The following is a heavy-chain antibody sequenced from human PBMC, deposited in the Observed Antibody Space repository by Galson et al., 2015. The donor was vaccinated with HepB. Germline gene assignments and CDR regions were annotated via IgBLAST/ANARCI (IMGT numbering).Heavy chain of an antibody. CDR2: IYPGDSDT. D-gene: IGHD3-16*02. Sequence: QSGAEVKKPGESLKFSCKGSGYSFTTYWIAWVRQMPGKGPEWMGIIYPGDSDTRYSPSFQGQVTISADKSISTAYLQWSSLKASDTAMFYCAKLDYDYLWGSYLDSGYYGMDVWGQGTTVTVSS. V-gene: IGHV5-51*03. J-gene: IGHJ6*02. CDR1: GYSFTTYW. CDR3: AKLDYDYLWGSYLDSGYYGMDV.